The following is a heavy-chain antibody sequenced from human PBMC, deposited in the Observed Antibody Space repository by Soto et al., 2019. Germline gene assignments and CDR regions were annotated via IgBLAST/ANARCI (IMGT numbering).Heavy chain of an antibody. CDR1: GFTFGIYA. D-gene: IGHD2-15*01. CDR3: AREVSCSGGSCYRGNFDY. J-gene: IGHJ4*02. V-gene: IGHV3-33*01. CDR2: VWYDGSNQ. Sequence: PGGSLRLPCAAPGFTFGIYAMHWVRQAPGKGLEWVAAVWYDGSNQYYGDSVKGRFTISRDSSKNTLSLQVNSLRAEDTAVYFCAREVSCSGGSCYRGNFDYWGPRTLVTVSS.